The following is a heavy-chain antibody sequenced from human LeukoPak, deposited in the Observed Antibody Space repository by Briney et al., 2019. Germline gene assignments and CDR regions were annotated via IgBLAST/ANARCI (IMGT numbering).Heavy chain of an antibody. D-gene: IGHD2-15*01. CDR3: ARTAATNAYYYYYGMDV. CDR2: ISAYNGNT. J-gene: IGHJ6*02. CDR1: GYTFTSYG. V-gene: IGHV1-18*01. Sequence: ASVKVSCKASGYTFTSYGISWVRQAPGQGLEWMGWISAYNGNTNYAQKLQGRVTMTTDTSTSTAYMELRSLRSDDTAVYYCARTAATNAYYYYYGMDVWGQGTTVTVSS.